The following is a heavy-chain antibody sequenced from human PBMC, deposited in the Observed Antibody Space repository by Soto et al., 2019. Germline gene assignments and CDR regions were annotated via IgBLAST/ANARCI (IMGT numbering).Heavy chain of an antibody. Sequence: SQPLXLTCAISWYSCAINSAALNFIRQSPSRVLEWLGRTYYRSKWYNDYAVSVKSRITINPDTYKNQLSLQLNSVTPEDTAVYYCAREKKNTAEFDYWGQGTLVTVSS. V-gene: IGHV6-1*01. CDR3: AREKKNTAEFDY. CDR2: TYYRSKWYN. J-gene: IGHJ4*02. CDR1: WYSCAINSAA.